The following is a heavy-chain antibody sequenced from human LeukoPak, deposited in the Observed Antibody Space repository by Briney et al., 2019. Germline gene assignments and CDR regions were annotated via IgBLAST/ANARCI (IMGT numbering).Heavy chain of an antibody. CDR2: IIPIFGTA. CDR3: ARGVVVPAAMVGAGFFDY. CDR1: GGTFSSDA. V-gene: IGHV1-69*01. J-gene: IGHJ4*02. D-gene: IGHD2-2*01. Sequence: ASVKVSCKASGGTFSSDAISWVRQAPGQGLEWMGGIIPIFGTANYAQKFQGRVTITADESTSTAYMELSSLRSEDTAAYYCARGVVVPAAMVGAGFFDYWGQGTLVTVSS.